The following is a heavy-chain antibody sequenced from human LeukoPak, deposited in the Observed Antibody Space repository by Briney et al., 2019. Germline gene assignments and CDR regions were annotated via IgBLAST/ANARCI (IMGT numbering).Heavy chain of an antibody. J-gene: IGHJ2*01. CDR2: INSDGSST. CDR1: GFTFSSYW. V-gene: IGHV3-74*01. D-gene: IGHD2-2*01. CDR3: ARDDQLFWYFDL. Sequence: PGGSLRLSCAASGFTFSSYWMHWVRQAPGKGLVWVSRINSDGSSTSYADSVKGRFTISRDNAKNTLYLQMNSLGAEDTAVYYCARDDQLFWYFDLWGRGTLVTVSS.